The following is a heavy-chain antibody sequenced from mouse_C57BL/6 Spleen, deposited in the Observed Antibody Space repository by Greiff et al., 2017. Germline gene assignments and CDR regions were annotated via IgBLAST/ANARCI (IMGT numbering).Heavy chain of an antibody. J-gene: IGHJ4*01. D-gene: IGHD2-3*01. CDR2: IRRKSNNYAT. CDR1: GFSFNTYA. V-gene: IGHV10-1*01. CDR3: VKHSGWLLHGDY. Sequence: VQLKESGGGLVQPKGSLTLSCAASGFSFNTYAMNWVRQAPGKGLEWVARIRRKSNNYATNYADKVKDRFTIARDDSESMSYLQLNNLKTEDTAMYSCVKHSGWLLHGDYWGQGTTVTVSS.